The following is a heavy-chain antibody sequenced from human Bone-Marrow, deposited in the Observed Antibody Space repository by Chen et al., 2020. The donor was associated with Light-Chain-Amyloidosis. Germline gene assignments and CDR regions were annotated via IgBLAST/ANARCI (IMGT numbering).Heavy chain of an antibody. V-gene: IGHV5-51*01. J-gene: IGHJ4*02. Sequence: EVQLEQSGPEVKKPGESLKISCKGSGYTFPNYWIGWVRQMPGTGLEWMGVISPDDSDARYSPSFEGQVTISADKSITTAYLQWRSLKASDTAMYDCARRRDGYNFDYWGQGTLVTVSS. CDR1: GYTFPNYW. D-gene: IGHD5-12*01. CDR3: ARRRDGYNFDY. CDR2: ISPDDSDA.